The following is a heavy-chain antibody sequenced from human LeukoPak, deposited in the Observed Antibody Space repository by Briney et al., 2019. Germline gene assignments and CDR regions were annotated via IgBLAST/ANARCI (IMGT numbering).Heavy chain of an antibody. CDR3: ARHGPNTAMVGPPDF. D-gene: IGHD5-18*01. CDR2: LHRGGTT. Sequence: PSETLSLTCTVSGGSISSTNYYWGWFRQPPGKGLEWIGSLHRGGTTYYNPSLKSRVTISVDTSKNQFSLNLNSVTAADTAVYYCARHGPNTAMVGPPDFWGQGTLVTVSS. J-gene: IGHJ4*02. V-gene: IGHV4-39*01. CDR1: GGSISSTNYY.